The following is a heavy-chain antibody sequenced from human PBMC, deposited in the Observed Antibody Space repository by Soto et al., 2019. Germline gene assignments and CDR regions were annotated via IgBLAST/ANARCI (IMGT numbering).Heavy chain of an antibody. CDR3: ATLTLIVATTNFDY. CDR1: GYTFTSYA. Sequence: GASVKVSCKASGYTFTSYAMHWGRQAPGQRLEWMGWINAGNGNTKYSQKFQGRVTITRDTSASTAYMELSSLRSEDTAVYYCATLTLIVATTNFDYWGQGTLVTVSS. V-gene: IGHV1-3*01. CDR2: INAGNGNT. J-gene: IGHJ4*02. D-gene: IGHD5-12*01.